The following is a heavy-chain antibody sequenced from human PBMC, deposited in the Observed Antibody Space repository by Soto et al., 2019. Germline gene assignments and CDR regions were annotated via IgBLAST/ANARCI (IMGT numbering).Heavy chain of an antibody. V-gene: IGHV4-34*01. D-gene: IGHD6-6*01. CDR1: GGSFSGYY. J-gene: IGHJ4*02. CDR3: ASIAARPVDY. CDR2: INHSGST. Sequence: PSETLSLTCAVYGGSFSGYYWSWNRQPPGKGLEWIGEINHSGSTNYNPSLKSRVTISVDTSKNQFSLKLSSVTAADTAVYYCASIAARPVDYWGQGTLVTVSS.